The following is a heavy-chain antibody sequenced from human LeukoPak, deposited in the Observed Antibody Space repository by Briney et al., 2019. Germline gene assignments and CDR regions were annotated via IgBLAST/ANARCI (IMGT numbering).Heavy chain of an antibody. V-gene: IGHV4-31*03. CDR2: IFYSGST. Sequence: PSETLSLTCCVSGGSISSGDYYWSWIRQHPGKGLEWIGYIFYSGSTYYNPSLKSRVTISVDTSKNQFSLKLSSVTAADTAVYYCARTNWNYVDYWGQGTLVTVSS. CDR1: GGSISSGDYY. J-gene: IGHJ4*02. D-gene: IGHD1-20*01. CDR3: ARTNWNYVDY.